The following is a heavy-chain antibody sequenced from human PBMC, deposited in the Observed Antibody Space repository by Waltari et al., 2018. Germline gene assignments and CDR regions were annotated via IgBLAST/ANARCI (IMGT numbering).Heavy chain of an antibody. J-gene: IGHJ4*02. CDR2: SFSRVTT. D-gene: IGHD1-26*01. CDR1: AGSIRRGGLC. Sequence: QVQLQESGPGLVKPSETLSLTCSVYAGSIRRGGLCWSWIRQYPGKGLEWLGTSFSRVTTDYNSSPKRRVSISRDTSNNHLSLSLASVTASDTAVYYCARDLVGATSGYWGQGTLVTVSS. CDR3: ARDLVGATSGY. V-gene: IGHV4-31*03.